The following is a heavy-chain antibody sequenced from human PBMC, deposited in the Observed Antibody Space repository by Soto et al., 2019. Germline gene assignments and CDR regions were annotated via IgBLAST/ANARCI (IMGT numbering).Heavy chain of an antibody. V-gene: IGHV1-3*01. CDR1: GYTFTSYA. Sequence: QVQLVQSGAEVKKPGASVKVSCKASGYTFTSYAMHWVRQAPGQRLEWMGWINAGNGNTKYSQKFQGRVTITRDTSASTAYMELSSLRSEDTAVYYCARGYQSLPIVVVPAAKPEFDYWGQGTLVTVSS. D-gene: IGHD2-2*01. CDR3: ARGYQSLPIVVVPAAKPEFDY. CDR2: INAGNGNT. J-gene: IGHJ4*02.